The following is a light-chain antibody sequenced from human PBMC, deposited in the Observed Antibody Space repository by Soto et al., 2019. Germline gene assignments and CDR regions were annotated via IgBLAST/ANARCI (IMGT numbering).Light chain of an antibody. J-gene: IGKJ1*01. CDR3: QQYNSFSQGT. Sequence: DIQMTQSPSTVSASVGDRVTITCRASQSISTWLAWYQQKPGKAPNLLIYKASSLESGVPSRFSGSGSGTEFTLTISSLQPDDFATYYCQQYNSFSQGTFGQGTKVEIK. CDR2: KAS. CDR1: QSISTW. V-gene: IGKV1-5*03.